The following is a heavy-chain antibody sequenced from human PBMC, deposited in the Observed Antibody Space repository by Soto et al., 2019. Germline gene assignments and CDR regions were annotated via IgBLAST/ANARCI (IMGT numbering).Heavy chain of an antibody. Sequence: GGSLRLSCAASGFTFSSFAMSWVRQAPGKGLEWVSGIGDSSGDTYYADSVKGRFTISRDTSKNTLYLQINSLRAEDTAVYYCAKDITMVRGVYFDYWGQGTLVTVSS. CDR3: AKDITMVRGVYFDY. D-gene: IGHD3-10*01. CDR1: GFTFSSFA. J-gene: IGHJ4*02. V-gene: IGHV3-23*01. CDR2: IGDSSGDT.